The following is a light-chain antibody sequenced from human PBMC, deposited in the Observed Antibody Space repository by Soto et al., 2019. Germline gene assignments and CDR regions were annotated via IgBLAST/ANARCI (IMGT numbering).Light chain of an antibody. CDR3: QQYGRSPA. V-gene: IGKV3-20*01. CDR1: QIVTSSY. Sequence: EIVLTQSPGTLSLSPGERATLSCRASQIVTSSYLAWYQQKPGQAPRLLIYGASSRATGIPDRFSGSGSGTDFTLIISRLEPEDFAVYYCQQYGRSPAFGGGTKVEIK. CDR2: GAS. J-gene: IGKJ4*01.